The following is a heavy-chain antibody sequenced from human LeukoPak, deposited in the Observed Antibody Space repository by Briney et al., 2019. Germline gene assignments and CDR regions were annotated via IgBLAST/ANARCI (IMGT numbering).Heavy chain of an antibody. Sequence: PSETLSLTCAVYGGSFSGYYWSWIRQPPGKGLEWIGEINHSGSTDYNPSLKSRVTISVDTSKNQFSLKLSSVTAADTAVYYCARGVRFGELLSNYFDYWGQGTLVTVSS. CDR1: GGSFSGYY. D-gene: IGHD3-10*01. CDR2: INHSGST. CDR3: ARGVRFGELLSNYFDY. J-gene: IGHJ4*02. V-gene: IGHV4-34*01.